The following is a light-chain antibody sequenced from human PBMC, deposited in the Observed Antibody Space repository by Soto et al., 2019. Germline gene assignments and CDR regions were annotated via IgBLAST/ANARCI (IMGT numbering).Light chain of an antibody. CDR1: QSVSSY. V-gene: IGKV3-11*01. Sequence: EIVMTQSPATLSVSPGERATLSCRASQSVSSYLAWYQQKPGQAPRLLIFDASNRATGIPARFSGSGSGTDFTLTISSLEPEDSAVYYCQQRSKRLTFGGGTKVDNK. CDR3: QQRSKRLT. CDR2: DAS. J-gene: IGKJ4*01.